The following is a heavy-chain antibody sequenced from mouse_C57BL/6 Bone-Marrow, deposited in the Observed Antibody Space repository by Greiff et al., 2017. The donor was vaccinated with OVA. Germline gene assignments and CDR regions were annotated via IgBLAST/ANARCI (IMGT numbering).Heavy chain of an antibody. CDR2: INPDSSTI. CDR3: ARPGIYDGDPYAMDY. Sequence: EVQLQESGGGLVQPGGSLKLSCAASGIDFSRYWMSWVRRAPGKGLEWIGEINPDSSTINYAPSLKDKFIISRDNAKNTLYLQMSKVRSEDTALYYCARPGIYDGDPYAMDYWGQGTSVTVSS. CDR1: GIDFSRYW. J-gene: IGHJ4*01. V-gene: IGHV4-1*01. D-gene: IGHD2-3*01.